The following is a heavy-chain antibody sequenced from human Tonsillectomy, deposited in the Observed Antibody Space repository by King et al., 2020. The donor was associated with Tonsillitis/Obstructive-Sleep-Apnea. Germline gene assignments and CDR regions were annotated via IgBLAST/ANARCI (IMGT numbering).Heavy chain of an antibody. V-gene: IGHV1-3*01. J-gene: IGHJ5*02. CDR1: GYTFTSYA. CDR3: ARDSSYYDSSGYYYALYNWFDP. Sequence: QLVQSGAEVKKPGASVKVSCKASGYTFTSYAMHWVRQAPGQRLEWMGWINAGNGNTKYSQKFQGRVTITRDTSASTAYRELSSLRSEDTAVYYCARDSSYYDSSGYYYALYNWFDPWGQGTLVTVSS. CDR2: INAGNGNT. D-gene: IGHD3-22*01.